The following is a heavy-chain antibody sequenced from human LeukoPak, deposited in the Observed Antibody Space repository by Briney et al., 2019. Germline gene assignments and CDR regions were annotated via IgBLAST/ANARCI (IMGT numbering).Heavy chain of an antibody. V-gene: IGHV4-39*07. D-gene: IGHD6-19*01. J-gene: IGHJ4*02. CDR1: GGSISSSSYY. Sequence: SETLSLTCTVSGGSISSSSYYWGWIRQPPGKGLEWIGSIYYSGSTYYNPSLKSRVTISVDTSKNQFSLKLSSVTAADTAVYYCARLKQWLVEWGQGTPVTVSS. CDR3: ARLKQWLVE. CDR2: IYYSGST.